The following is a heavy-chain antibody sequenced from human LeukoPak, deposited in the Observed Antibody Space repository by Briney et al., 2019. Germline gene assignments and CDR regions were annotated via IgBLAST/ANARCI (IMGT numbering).Heavy chain of an antibody. Sequence: GGSLRLSCAASGYTFSSYGMHWVRQAPGKGLEWVAVIWYDGSNKYYADSVKGRFTIYRDNSKNTLYLQMNSLRAEDTAVYYCARDDVAVTGALDFWGQGTLVTVSS. CDR2: IWYDGSNK. V-gene: IGHV3-33*01. CDR3: ARDDVAVTGALDF. J-gene: IGHJ4*02. D-gene: IGHD6-19*01. CDR1: GYTFSSYG.